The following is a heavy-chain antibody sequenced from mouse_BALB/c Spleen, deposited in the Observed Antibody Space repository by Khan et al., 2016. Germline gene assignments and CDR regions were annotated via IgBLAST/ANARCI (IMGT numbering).Heavy chain of an antibody. V-gene: IGHV9-4*02. D-gene: IGHD2-14*01. Sequence: QIQLVQSGPELKKPGETVRISCKATGYTFTTAGMQWVQKIPGKGLKWIGWINTHSGVPKYAEDFKGRFALSLETSVTTAYLQISNLKNDDTATFFCARARYDGYYFDYWGQGTTLTVST. CDR2: INTHSGVP. J-gene: IGHJ2*01. CDR1: GYTFTTAG. CDR3: ARARYDGYYFDY.